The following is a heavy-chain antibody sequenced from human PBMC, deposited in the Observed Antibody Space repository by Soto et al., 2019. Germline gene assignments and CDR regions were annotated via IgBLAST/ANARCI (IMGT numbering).Heavy chain of an antibody. Sequence: SETLSLTCTVSGGSISSSSYYWGWIRQPPGKGLEWIGSIYYSGGTYYKQSLKSRVTISVDTSKNQFSLKLGSVTAADTAVYYCARFGYGSGSYYNVRWFGPWGQGTLVTVSS. CDR3: ARFGYGSGSYYNVRWFGP. V-gene: IGHV4-39*01. CDR1: GGSISSSSYY. J-gene: IGHJ5*02. D-gene: IGHD3-10*01. CDR2: IYYSGGT.